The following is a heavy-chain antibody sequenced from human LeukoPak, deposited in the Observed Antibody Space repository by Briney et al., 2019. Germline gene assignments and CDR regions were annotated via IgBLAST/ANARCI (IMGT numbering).Heavy chain of an antibody. CDR3: ARDGYYDSSGYYY. D-gene: IGHD3-22*01. CDR2: INPNSGGT. CDR1: GFTFTGYY. J-gene: IGHJ4*02. V-gene: IGHV1-2*02. Sequence: ASVKVSCKASGFTFTGYYMHWVRQAPGQGLEWMGWINPNSGGTNYAQKFQGRVTMTRDTSISTAYMELSRLRSDDTAVYSCARDGYYDSSGYYYWGQGTLVTVSS.